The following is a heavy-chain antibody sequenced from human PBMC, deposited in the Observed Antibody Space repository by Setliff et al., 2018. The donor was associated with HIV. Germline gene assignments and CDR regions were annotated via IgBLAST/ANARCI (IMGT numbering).Heavy chain of an antibody. V-gene: IGHV4-39*02. D-gene: IGHD3-22*01. CDR2: ISHSGIT. CDR1: GVSTISSSSSYY. Sequence: SETLSLTCIVSGVSTISSSSSYYWGWIRQPPGKGLEWIGYISHSGITYYNPSLKSRVTISVDTSKNHFSLRLSSVTAADTAVYYCARARTDYYDRGRRSHYYIDVWARGATVTVSS. J-gene: IGHJ6*03. CDR3: ARARTDYYDRGRRSHYYIDV.